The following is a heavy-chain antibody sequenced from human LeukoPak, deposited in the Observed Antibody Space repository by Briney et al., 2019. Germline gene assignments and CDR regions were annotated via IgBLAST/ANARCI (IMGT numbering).Heavy chain of an antibody. CDR2: INPSGGST. J-gene: IGHJ6*03. Sequence: GASVKVSCKASGYTFTSYYMHWVRQAPGQGLEWMGIINPSGGSTSYAQKFQGRVTMTRDMSTSTVYMELSSLRSEDTAVYYCARGGCSSTSCQDYYYYYMDVWGKGTTVTVSS. CDR1: GYTFTSYY. V-gene: IGHV1-46*01. CDR3: ARGGCSSTSCQDYYYYYMDV. D-gene: IGHD2-2*01.